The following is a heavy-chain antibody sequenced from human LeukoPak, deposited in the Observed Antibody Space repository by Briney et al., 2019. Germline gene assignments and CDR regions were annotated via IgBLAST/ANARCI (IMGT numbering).Heavy chain of an antibody. D-gene: IGHD5-18*01. J-gene: IGHJ4*02. V-gene: IGHV1-8*01. CDR3: ARSVRDTGAFDY. Sequence: AASVKVSCKASGYTFTSYDINWVRQAPGQGLEWMGWMNPNSDNAGYAQKFQGRVTMTRNPSISTAYMELSSLRSEDTAVYYCARSVRDTGAFDYWGQGTLVTVSS. CDR2: MNPNSDNA. CDR1: GYTFTSYD.